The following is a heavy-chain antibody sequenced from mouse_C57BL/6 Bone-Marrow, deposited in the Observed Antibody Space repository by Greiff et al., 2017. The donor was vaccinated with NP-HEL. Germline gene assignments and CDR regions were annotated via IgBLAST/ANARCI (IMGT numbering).Heavy chain of an antibody. J-gene: IGHJ2*01. Sequence: QVQLQQPGTELVKPGASVKLSCKASGYTFTSYWMHWLKQSPGQGLEWIGNINPNNGGTNDNEKFKTKATLTVDKSSSTAYMQLSSLTSEYSAVYYCARDSGYAFDYWGQGTTLTVSS. CDR1: GYTFTSYW. V-gene: IGHV1-53*01. CDR3: ARDSGYAFDY. CDR2: INPNNGGT. D-gene: IGHD3-2*02.